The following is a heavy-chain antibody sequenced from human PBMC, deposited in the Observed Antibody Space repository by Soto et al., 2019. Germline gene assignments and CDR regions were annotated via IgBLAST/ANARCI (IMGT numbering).Heavy chain of an antibody. CDR2: IIPIFGTA. CDR1: GGTFSSYA. J-gene: IGHJ6*02. Sequence: QVQLVQSGAEVKKPGSSVKVSCKASGGTFSSYAISWVRQAPGQGLEWMGGIIPIFGTANYAQKFQGRVTITADESTSTAYMELSSVRSEDTAVYYCARPPEQGRVVPAAIGYDGMDVWGQGTTVTVSS. D-gene: IGHD2-2*02. CDR3: ARPPEQGRVVPAAIGYDGMDV. V-gene: IGHV1-69*01.